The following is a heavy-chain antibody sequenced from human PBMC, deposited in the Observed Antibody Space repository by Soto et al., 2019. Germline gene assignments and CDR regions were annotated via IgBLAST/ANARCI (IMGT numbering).Heavy chain of an antibody. CDR1: GFTFSTYS. Sequence: PGGSLRLSCSASGFTFSTYSMNWGRQAPGKGLEWVSSISSSSSYIYYADSVKGRFTISRDNAKNSLYLQMTSLRVEDTAVYYCVGTHVAAADYWGQGTLVTVSS. V-gene: IGHV3-21*01. D-gene: IGHD6-13*01. J-gene: IGHJ4*02. CDR2: ISSSSSYI. CDR3: VGTHVAAADY.